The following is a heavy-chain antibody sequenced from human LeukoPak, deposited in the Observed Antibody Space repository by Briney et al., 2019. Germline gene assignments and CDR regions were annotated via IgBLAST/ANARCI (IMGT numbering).Heavy chain of an antibody. V-gene: IGHV3-30*03. J-gene: IGHJ4*02. Sequence: GGSLRLSCAASGFSFSSYGMHWVRQAPGKGLEWVAVISYDGSNKYYADSVKGRFTISRDNSKNPLYLQINSLRAEDTAVYHCATMVVAAIGGDYWGQGTLVTVSS. CDR1: GFSFSSYG. CDR2: ISYDGSNK. D-gene: IGHD2-15*01. CDR3: ATMVVAAIGGDY.